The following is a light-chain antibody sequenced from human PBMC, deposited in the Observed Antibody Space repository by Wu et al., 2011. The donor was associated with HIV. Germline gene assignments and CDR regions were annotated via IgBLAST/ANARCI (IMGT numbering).Light chain of an antibody. CDR2: GAS. Sequence: EIVLTQSPGTLSLYAGKRATLSCRASQSISRTYLAWYQQKPGQAPRLLIYGASSRATGIPDRFSGSGSGTDFTLTITRLEPEDSAVYYCQQYGGSRRSFGQGDQAGDQT. V-gene: IGKV3-20*01. J-gene: IGKJ2*03. CDR1: QSISRTY. CDR3: QQYGGSRRS.